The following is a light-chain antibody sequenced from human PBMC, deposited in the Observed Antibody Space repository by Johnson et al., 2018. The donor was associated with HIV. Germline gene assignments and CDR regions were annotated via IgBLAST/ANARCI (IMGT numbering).Light chain of an antibody. CDR1: SSNVGLNY. V-gene: IGLV1-51*02. Sequence: QSVLTQPPSVSAAPGQTVTISCSGSSSNVGLNYVSWYQQLPGTAPKLLIYQNNKRPSGIPDRFSGSKSGTSATLGITGLQPGDEADYYCGSWDGSLSGDVFGTGTRVTVL. CDR3: GSWDGSLSGDV. J-gene: IGLJ1*01. CDR2: QNN.